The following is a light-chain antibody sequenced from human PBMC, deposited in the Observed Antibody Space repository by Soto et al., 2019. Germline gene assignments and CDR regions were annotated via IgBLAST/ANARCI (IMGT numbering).Light chain of an antibody. CDR3: QQCYIYWT. V-gene: IGKV1-5*01. J-gene: IGKJ1*01. CDR1: QTINNC. CDR2: DAS. Sequence: DIQMTQSPSTLSASVVETVTITCRASQTINNCLAWYQQKPGKAPKLLISDASSLEPGVPSRFSGSGSGTEFTLSINSLQPDDFATYYCQQCYIYWTFGQGTKV.